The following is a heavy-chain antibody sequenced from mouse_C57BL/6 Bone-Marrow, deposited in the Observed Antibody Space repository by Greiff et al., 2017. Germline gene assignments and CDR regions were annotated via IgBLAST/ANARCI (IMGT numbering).Heavy chain of an antibody. CDR3: ARGDDPEDY. V-gene: IGHV1-69*01. J-gene: IGHJ4*01. D-gene: IGHD2-3*01. CDR2: IDPSDSYT. Sequence: VKLQQPGAELVMPGASVKLSCKASGYTFTSYWMHWVKQRPGQGLEWIGEIDPSDSYTNYNQKFKGKSTLTVDKSSSTAYMQRSSLTSEDSAVYYCARGDDPEDYWGQGTSVTVSS. CDR1: GYTFTSYW.